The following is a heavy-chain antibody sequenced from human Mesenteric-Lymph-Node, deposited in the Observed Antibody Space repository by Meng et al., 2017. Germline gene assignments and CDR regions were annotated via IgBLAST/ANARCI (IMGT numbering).Heavy chain of an antibody. CDR1: GFTFSTYG. Sequence: QVQLVESGGGVVQPGRSLRLSCATSGFTFSTYGMHWVRQAPGKGLEWLAVISYDGSNKYYAESVKGRFTISRDNSKNTLHLQMNSLRAEDTAVYYCAKVAYASTWYVPHFDYWGQGTLVTVSS. V-gene: IGHV3-30*18. CDR2: ISYDGSNK. CDR3: AKVAYASTWYVPHFDY. J-gene: IGHJ4*02. D-gene: IGHD6-13*01.